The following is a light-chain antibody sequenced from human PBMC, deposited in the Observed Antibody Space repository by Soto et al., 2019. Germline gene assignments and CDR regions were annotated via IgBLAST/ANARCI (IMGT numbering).Light chain of an antibody. Sequence: EIVMTQSPATLSVFPGERATLSCRASQSVNNNLAWYQQKPGQAPRLLIHGVSTRATGIPARFSGSGSGTEFTLTISSLQSEDFAVYYCQQRSNWPPLTFGGGTKVEIK. CDR1: QSVNNN. J-gene: IGKJ4*01. V-gene: IGKV3-15*01. CDR3: QQRSNWPPLT. CDR2: GVS.